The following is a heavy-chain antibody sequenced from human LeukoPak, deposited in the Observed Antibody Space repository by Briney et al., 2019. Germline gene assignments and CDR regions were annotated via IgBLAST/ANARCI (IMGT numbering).Heavy chain of an antibody. CDR1: GESFSGYY. CDR3: ARGRRGYCSGGSCRVFDY. D-gene: IGHD2-15*01. J-gene: IGHJ4*02. V-gene: IGHV4-34*01. Sequence: PSETLSLTCAVYGESFSGYYWSWMRQPPGKGLEWIGEINHSGGTNTNASLMSRVTISVDTSKNQFSLKLSSVTAADTAVYYCARGRRGYCSGGSCRVFDYWGQGTLVTVSS. CDR2: INHSGGT.